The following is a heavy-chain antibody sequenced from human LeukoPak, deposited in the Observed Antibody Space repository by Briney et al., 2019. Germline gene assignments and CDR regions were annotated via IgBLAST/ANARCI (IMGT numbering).Heavy chain of an antibody. CDR1: GFTFSSYE. CDR3: AKDGASEWVAARHFDN. V-gene: IGHV3-30*02. D-gene: IGHD6-6*01. J-gene: IGHJ4*02. Sequence: PGGSLRLSCAASGFTFSSYEMNWVRQAPGKGLGWVAFIRFDGSNKYYADSVKGRFTISRDNSKNTLYLQMNSLTTDETAVYYCAKDGASEWVAARHFDNWGQGTLVTVSS. CDR2: IRFDGSNK.